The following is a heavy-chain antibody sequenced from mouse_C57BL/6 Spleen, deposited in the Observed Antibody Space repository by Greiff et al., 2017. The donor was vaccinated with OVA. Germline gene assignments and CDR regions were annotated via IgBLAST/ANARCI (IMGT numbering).Heavy chain of an antibody. Sequence: VQLQQPGAELVKPGASVKLSCKASGYTFTSYWMHWVKQRPGQGLEWIGMIHPNSGSTNYNEKFKSKATLTVDKSSSTAYMQLSSLTSEDSAVYYCARDWDRDYFDYWGQGTTLTVSS. J-gene: IGHJ2*01. CDR3: ARDWDRDYFDY. CDR2: IHPNSGST. V-gene: IGHV1-64*01. CDR1: GYTFTSYW. D-gene: IGHD4-1*01.